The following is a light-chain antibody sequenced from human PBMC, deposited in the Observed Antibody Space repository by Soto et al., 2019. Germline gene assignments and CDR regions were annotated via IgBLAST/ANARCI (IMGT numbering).Light chain of an antibody. Sequence: QSALTQPASVSGSPGQSITISCTGTSSDVGTYKYVSWYQQLPGKAPKLMIYEVSNRPSGVSNRFSGSKSGTSASLAISGLQSDDEADYYCATWDDSLIAFYVFGSGTKVTVL. J-gene: IGLJ1*01. CDR1: SSDVGTYKY. V-gene: IGLV2-14*01. CDR3: ATWDDSLIAFYV. CDR2: EVS.